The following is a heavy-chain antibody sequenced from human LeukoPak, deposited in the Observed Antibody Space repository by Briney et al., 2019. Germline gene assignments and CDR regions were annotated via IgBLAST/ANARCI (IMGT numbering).Heavy chain of an antibody. CDR1: GGSINSGGYY. V-gene: IGHV4-31*03. D-gene: IGHD3-22*01. CDR3: ARYYYDSGGFYKDALDI. CDR2: TYYSGST. Sequence: SQTLSLTCTVSGGSINSGGYYWTWIRQHPGKGLEWIGYTYYSGSTYYNPSLKSRLTISLDTSKNQFSLKLSSVTAADTAVYYCARYYYDSGGFYKDALDIWGQGTMVTVSS. J-gene: IGHJ3*02.